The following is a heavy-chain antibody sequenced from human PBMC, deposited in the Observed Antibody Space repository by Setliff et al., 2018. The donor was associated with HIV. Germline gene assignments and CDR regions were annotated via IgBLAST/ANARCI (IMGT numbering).Heavy chain of an antibody. V-gene: IGHV1-2*04. CDR2: INPKSDGT. CDR3: ARDVSWRVRTYIDY. D-gene: IGHD3-3*01. J-gene: IGHJ4*02. Sequence: GASVKVSCKASGYSFTDYYIHWVRQAPGQGLEWMGWINPKSDGTNYAQKFQGWITMTRDTSTSTAYMELSSLRSEDTAVYYCARDVSWRVRTYIDYWGQGALVTVSS. CDR1: GYSFTDYY.